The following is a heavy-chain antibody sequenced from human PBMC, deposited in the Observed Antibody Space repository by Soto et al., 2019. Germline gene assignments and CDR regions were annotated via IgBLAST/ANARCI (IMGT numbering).Heavy chain of an antibody. Sequence: ASVKVSCKASGYTFTSYGISWVRQAPGQGLEWMGWITTYNGNTNYAQKLQGRVTMTTDTSTSTAYMELRSLRSDDTAVYYCARITYYYDSSVYFPVWFDPWGQGTLVTVPS. CDR3: ARITYYYDSSVYFPVWFDP. J-gene: IGHJ5*02. CDR1: GYTFTSYG. D-gene: IGHD3-22*01. CDR2: ITTYNGNT. V-gene: IGHV1-18*04.